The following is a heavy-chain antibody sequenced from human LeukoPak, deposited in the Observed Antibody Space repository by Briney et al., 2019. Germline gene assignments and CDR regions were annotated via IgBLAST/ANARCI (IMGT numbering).Heavy chain of an antibody. J-gene: IGHJ5*02. CDR3: AREVGHSPDP. CDR2: INPNSGGT. Sequence: GASVKVSCKASGGTFSSYAISWVRQAPGQGLEWMGWINPNSGGTTYAQNFQGRVTMTRDTSISTAYMELSRLTSDDTAVYYCAREVGHSPDPWGQGTLVTVSS. V-gene: IGHV1-2*02. D-gene: IGHD5-18*01. CDR1: GGTFSSYA.